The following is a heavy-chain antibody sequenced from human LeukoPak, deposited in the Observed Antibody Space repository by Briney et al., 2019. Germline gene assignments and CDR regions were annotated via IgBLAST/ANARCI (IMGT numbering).Heavy chain of an antibody. CDR2: IIPIFGTA. J-gene: IGHJ5*02. Sequence: SVKVSCKASGGTFSSYAISWVRQAPGQGLEWMGGIIPIFGTANYAQKFQGRVTITTDESTSTAHMELSSLRSEDTAVYYCARGYGSGSYYNVQYLIFDPWGQGTLVTVSS. CDR3: ARGYGSGSYYNVQYLIFDP. D-gene: IGHD3-10*01. CDR1: GGTFSSYA. V-gene: IGHV1-69*05.